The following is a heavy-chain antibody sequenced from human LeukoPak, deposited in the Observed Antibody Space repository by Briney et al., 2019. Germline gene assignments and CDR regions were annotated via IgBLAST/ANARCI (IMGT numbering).Heavy chain of an antibody. CDR1: GGSISSYY. CDR2: IYYSGIT. CDR3: ARDSGSGHRYFDL. Sequence: SETLSLTCTVPGGSISSYYWSWIRQPPGKGLEWIGYIYYSGITNYNPSLKSRGIISGDTSKNQFSLKLSSVTAADTAVYYCARDSGSGHRYFDLWGRGTLVTVSS. J-gene: IGHJ2*01. V-gene: IGHV4-59*01. D-gene: IGHD5-12*01.